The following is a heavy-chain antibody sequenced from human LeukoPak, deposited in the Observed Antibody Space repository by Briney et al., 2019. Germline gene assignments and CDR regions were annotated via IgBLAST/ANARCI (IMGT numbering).Heavy chain of an antibody. CDR3: ARSFDGAGAD. CDR2: ISSSSTTI. D-gene: IGHD3-9*01. Sequence: PGGSLRLPCAASGFSFSSYNMNWVRQAPGKGLEWVSYISSSSTTIYYADSVKGRFTISGDNAENSLYLQMHSLRDEDTAVYYCARSFDGAGADWGQGTLVTVSS. V-gene: IGHV3-48*02. CDR1: GFSFSSYN. J-gene: IGHJ4*02.